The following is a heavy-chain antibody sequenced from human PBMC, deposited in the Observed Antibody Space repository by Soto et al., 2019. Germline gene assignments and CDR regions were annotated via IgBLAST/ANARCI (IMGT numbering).Heavy chain of an antibody. J-gene: IGHJ4*02. V-gene: IGHV3-74*01. CDR1: GFTFSNYW. D-gene: IGHD6-19*01. CDR2: INGDGYTT. CDR3: ARGVFSQWLLDS. Sequence: EVQLVESGGNLVQPGGSLRLSCAASGFTFSNYWIHWVRQAPGKGLVWVSRINGDGYTTNYADSVRGRFTISRDNAKNTLYLQMNSLRDEDTAVYYCARGVFSQWLLDSWGQGTLVTVSS.